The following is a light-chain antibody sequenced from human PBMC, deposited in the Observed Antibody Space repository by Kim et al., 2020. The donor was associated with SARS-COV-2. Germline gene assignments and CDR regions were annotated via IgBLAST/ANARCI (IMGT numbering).Light chain of an antibody. CDR1: QSGSSGY. V-gene: IGKV3-20*01. CDR2: GAD. Sequence: PGERATLSCRTSQSGSSGYLAWDQKKPGQAPRLLISGADSRATGIQDRFSGSGAGKDFTSTISRLEPEDLAVYYCQQSGNSRTFGQGTKVDIK. J-gene: IGKJ1*01. CDR3: QQSGNSRT.